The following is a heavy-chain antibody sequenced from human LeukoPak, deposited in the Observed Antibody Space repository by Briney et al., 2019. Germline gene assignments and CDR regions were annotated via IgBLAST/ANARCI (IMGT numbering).Heavy chain of an antibody. CDR1: GGSISSSSLY. Sequence: SETLSLTCTVSGGSISSSSLYWDWIRQPPGKGLEWIGTVYYSGSTYYNPSLKSQVTISVDTSKNQFSLRLSSVTAADTALYYCARNASSLGAGAFDICGQGTMVTVSS. CDR2: VYYSGST. D-gene: IGHD2-2*01. V-gene: IGHV4-39*01. J-gene: IGHJ3*02. CDR3: ARNASSLGAGAFDI.